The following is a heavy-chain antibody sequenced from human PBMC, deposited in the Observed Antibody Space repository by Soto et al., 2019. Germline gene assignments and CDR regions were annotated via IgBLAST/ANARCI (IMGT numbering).Heavy chain of an antibody. CDR3: AIVITIFGVVPGAYGMDV. CDR2: IWYDGSNK. CDR1: GFTFSSYG. Sequence: GGSLRLSCAASGFTFSSYGMHWVRQAPGKGLEWVAVIWYDGSNKYYADSVKGRFTICRDNSKNTLYLQMNSLRAEDTAVYYCAIVITIFGVVPGAYGMDVRGQGTTVTVSS. D-gene: IGHD3-3*01. V-gene: IGHV3-30*02. J-gene: IGHJ6*02.